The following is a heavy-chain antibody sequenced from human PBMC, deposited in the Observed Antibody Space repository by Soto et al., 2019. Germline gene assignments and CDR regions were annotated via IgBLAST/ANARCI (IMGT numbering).Heavy chain of an antibody. CDR3: ASGIAARPSWFDP. Sequence: ETLSLTCTVSGGSISSSSYYWGWIRQPPGKGLEWIGSIYYSGSTYYNPSLKSRVTISVDTSKNQFSLKLSSVTAADTAVYYCASGIAARPSWFDPWGQGTLVTVS. CDR2: IYYSGST. V-gene: IGHV4-39*01. D-gene: IGHD6-6*01. CDR1: GGSISSSSYY. J-gene: IGHJ5*02.